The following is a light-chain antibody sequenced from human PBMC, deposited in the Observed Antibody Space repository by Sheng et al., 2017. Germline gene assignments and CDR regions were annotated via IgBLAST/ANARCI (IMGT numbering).Light chain of an antibody. J-gene: IGKJ1*01. CDR3: QQYNNWPPWT. Sequence: EIVLTQSPATLSLSPGERATLSCRASQNVDSLLAWYQQKPGQAPRLLIYGTSSRATGIPDRFSGSGSGTEFTLTISSLQSEDFAVYYCQQYNNWPPWTF. CDR1: QNVDSL. V-gene: IGKV3D-15*01. CDR2: GTS.